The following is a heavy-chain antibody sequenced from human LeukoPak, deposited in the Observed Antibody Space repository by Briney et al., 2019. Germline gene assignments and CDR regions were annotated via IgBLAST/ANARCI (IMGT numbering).Heavy chain of an antibody. J-gene: IGHJ4*02. CDR1: SYTFTSYG. CDR2: TSAYNGNT. V-gene: IGHV1-18*01. Sequence: ASVKVSCKASSYTFTSYGISWVRQAPGQGLEWMGWTSAYNGNTKYSQRLQGRVTMTTDTSTSTAYMELRSLRSDDTAVYYCARAFPPRRSYDSSGYYSYYFDYWGQGTLVTVSS. D-gene: IGHD3-22*01. CDR3: ARAFPPRRSYDSSGYYSYYFDY.